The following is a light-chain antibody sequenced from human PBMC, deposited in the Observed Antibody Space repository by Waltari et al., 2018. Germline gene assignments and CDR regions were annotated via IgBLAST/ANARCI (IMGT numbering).Light chain of an antibody. CDR3: QAWDATSHVT. CDR2: EDA. J-gene: IGLJ2*01. CDR1: MLGNKY. V-gene: IGLV3-1*01. Sequence: SYELTQPPSVSVSPGQTASIPCSGDMLGNKYVSWFQQKPGQSPVLVIYEDAKRPSGDPARISGSNSDNIATLTISETQATDEADYYCQAWDATSHVTFGGGTKLTVL.